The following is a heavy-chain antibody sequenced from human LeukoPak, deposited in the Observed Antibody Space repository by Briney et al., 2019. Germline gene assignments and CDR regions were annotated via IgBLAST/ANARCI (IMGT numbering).Heavy chain of an antibody. CDR3: ARLPLYYYDSSGYSRFDY. D-gene: IGHD3-22*01. Sequence: PETLSLTRTVSSGSISSSSYYWGWLRQPPWKGLEWAGRIYLSGSNYYHPSLKGRVTISVDTSKNQFSLKLSSVTAADTAVYYCARLPLYYYDSSGYSRFDYWGQGTLVTVSS. CDR2: IYLSGSN. CDR1: SGSISSSSYY. V-gene: IGHV4-39*01. J-gene: IGHJ4*02.